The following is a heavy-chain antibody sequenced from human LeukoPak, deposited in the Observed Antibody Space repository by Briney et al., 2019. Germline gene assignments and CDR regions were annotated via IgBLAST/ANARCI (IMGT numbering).Heavy chain of an antibody. Sequence: QTGGSLRLSCAASGFTFSSYWMSSVRQAPGKGLEWVANIKQDGSEKYYVDSVKGRSTISRDNAKNSLYLQMNSLRPEDTAVYYCARENSGSYYQFDCWGQGTLVTVSS. CDR3: ARENSGSYYQFDC. D-gene: IGHD1-26*01. J-gene: IGHJ4*02. V-gene: IGHV3-7*01. CDR1: GFTFSSYW. CDR2: IKQDGSEK.